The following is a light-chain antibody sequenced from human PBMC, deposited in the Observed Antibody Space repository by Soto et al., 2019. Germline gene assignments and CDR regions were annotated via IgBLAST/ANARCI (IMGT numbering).Light chain of an antibody. CDR3: QKRNVWPPIT. Sequence: EVVMTQSPATLSVSPGERVTLSCRASQRISTNLAWIQQRPGQAPRLLIYDSTLRANGVPDRFGGSRSGTEFTLTINRLEPEDFAVYYCQKRNVWPPITFGQGTRLEIK. J-gene: IGKJ5*01. V-gene: IGKV3D-15*01. CDR1: QRISTN. CDR2: DST.